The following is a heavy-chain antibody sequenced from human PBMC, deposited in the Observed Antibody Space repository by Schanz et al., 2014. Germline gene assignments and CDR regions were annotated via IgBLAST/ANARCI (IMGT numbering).Heavy chain of an antibody. CDR1: GVTFSSYA. CDR3: AKGSGSGTYSHLYY. Sequence: EVQLLESGGGFVQPGGSLRLSCVASGVTFSSYAMSWVRQAPGKGMECIAYINAGSSHTYFAESVKGRFTISRDNAKNSLYLQMNSLGLEDTGVYFCAKGSGSGTYSHLYYWGQGTLGTVSS. J-gene: IGHJ4*02. D-gene: IGHD3-10*01. CDR2: INAGSSHT. V-gene: IGHV3-48*04.